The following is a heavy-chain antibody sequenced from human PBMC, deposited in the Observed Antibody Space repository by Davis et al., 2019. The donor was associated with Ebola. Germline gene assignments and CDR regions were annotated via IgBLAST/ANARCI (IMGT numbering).Heavy chain of an antibody. CDR3: ARRTYKNFDL. CDR1: GFPFTSYT. Sequence: GESLKISCAASGFPFTSYTLNWVRQAPGKGLEWISYISGTSDSIVYADSVKGRFTASRDNAKNSVFLQMNNLRDGDTAVYYCARRTYKNFDLWGPGTLVTVSS. D-gene: IGHD3-10*01. CDR2: ISGTSDSI. V-gene: IGHV3-48*02. J-gene: IGHJ2*01.